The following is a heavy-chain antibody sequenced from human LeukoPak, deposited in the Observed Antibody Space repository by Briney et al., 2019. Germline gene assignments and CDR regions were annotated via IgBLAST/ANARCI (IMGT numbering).Heavy chain of an antibody. Sequence: SETLSLTCTVSGGSISSSSYYWGWIRQPPGKGLEWIGSIYYSGSTYYNPSLKSRVTISVDTSKNHFSLRLSSVTAADTAVYYCARICSSSTCHIDHWGQGTLVTVSS. J-gene: IGHJ4*02. CDR3: ARICSSSTCHIDH. V-gene: IGHV4-39*07. CDR1: GGSISSSSYY. D-gene: IGHD2-2*01. CDR2: IYYSGST.